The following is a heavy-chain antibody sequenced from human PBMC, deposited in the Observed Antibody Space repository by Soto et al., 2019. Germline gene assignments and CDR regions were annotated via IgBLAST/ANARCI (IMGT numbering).Heavy chain of an antibody. D-gene: IGHD5-12*01. CDR3: ARAISGYVT. CDR1: GITYNTYA. J-gene: IGHJ4*02. CDR2: INAGNGDT. V-gene: IGHV1-3*01. Sequence: QVQLVQSGAEMKKPGASVKLSCKASGITYNTYAIHWVRQAPGQGLERMGWINAGNGDTRYSQNFQGRVTLTRDTSASTVYMDLDSLKFEDTGVYYCARAISGYVTWGQGTLVTVSS.